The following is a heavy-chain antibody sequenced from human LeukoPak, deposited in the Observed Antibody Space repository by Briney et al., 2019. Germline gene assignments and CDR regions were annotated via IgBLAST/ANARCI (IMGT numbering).Heavy chain of an antibody. V-gene: IGHV3-23*01. J-gene: IGHJ4*02. Sequence: GGSLRLSCAASGFTFSSYAMSWVRQAPGKGLEWGSAISGSGGSTYYADSVKGRFTISRDNSKNTLYLQMNSLRAEDTAVYYCAKDFRGSGCGYWGQGTLVTVSS. CDR3: AKDFRGSGCGY. CDR1: GFTFSSYA. CDR2: ISGSGGST. D-gene: IGHD2-21*01.